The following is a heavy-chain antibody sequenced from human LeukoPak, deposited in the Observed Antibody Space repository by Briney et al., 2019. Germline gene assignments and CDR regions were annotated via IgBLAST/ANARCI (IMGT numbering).Heavy chain of an antibody. V-gene: IGHV4-30-2*01. CDR3: ATALKGYYYGMDV. J-gene: IGHJ6*02. CDR2: IYHSGST. Sequence: SETLSLTCAVSGGSIGSGAYSWSWIRQPPGKGLEWIGYIYHSGSTYYNPSLKSRVTISVDRSKNQFSLKLSSVTAADTAVYYCATALKGYYYGMDVWGQGTTVTVSS. CDR1: GGSIGSGAYS.